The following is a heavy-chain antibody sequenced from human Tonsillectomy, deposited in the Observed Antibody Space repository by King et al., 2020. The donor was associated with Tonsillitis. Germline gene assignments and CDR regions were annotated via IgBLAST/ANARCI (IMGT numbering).Heavy chain of an antibody. J-gene: IGHJ6*02. Sequence: VQLVESGGGVVQPGRSLRLSCTASGFPFSRYAIHWVRQAPGKGLEWVAVISYDGSNKYYADSVKARFTVSRDNAKNTLYLQMDSLRVDDTAMYYCAKDFSPYCSSTTCYDDVPSYGMDVWGQGTTVAVSS. CDR1: GFPFSRYA. CDR2: ISYDGSNK. V-gene: IGHV3-30*18. D-gene: IGHD2-2*01. CDR3: AKDFSPYCSSTTCYDDVPSYGMDV.